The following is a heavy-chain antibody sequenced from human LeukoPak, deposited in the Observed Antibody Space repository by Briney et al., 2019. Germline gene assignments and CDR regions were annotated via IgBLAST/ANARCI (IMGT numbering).Heavy chain of an antibody. CDR1: VYTFTGYH. V-gene: IGHV1-2*02. Sequence: ASVNVSCKASVYTFTGYHMHWVRQAPGQGLEGMGWINPNSGGTNYAQKFQGRVTMTRDTSISTAYMELSSLRSDDTAVYYCARQSYFDYWGQGTLVTVSS. CDR2: INPNSGGT. J-gene: IGHJ4*02. CDR3: ARQSYFDY.